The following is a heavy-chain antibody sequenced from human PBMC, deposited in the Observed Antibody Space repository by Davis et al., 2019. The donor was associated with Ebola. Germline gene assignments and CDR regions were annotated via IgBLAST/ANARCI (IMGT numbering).Heavy chain of an antibody. CDR3: ARPIYDSGTYYGETSYYYGMDV. Sequence: PGGSLRLSCAASGFNFSSYGMHWVRLAPGKGLEWVAVIWVNGSKKYYADSVKGRFTIPRDNSKKTLFLQMNSLRVEDSAVYYCARPIYDSGTYYGETSYYYGMDVWGKGTTVTVSS. J-gene: IGHJ6*04. V-gene: IGHV3-33*01. CDR1: GFNFSSYG. D-gene: IGHD3-10*01. CDR2: IWVNGSKK.